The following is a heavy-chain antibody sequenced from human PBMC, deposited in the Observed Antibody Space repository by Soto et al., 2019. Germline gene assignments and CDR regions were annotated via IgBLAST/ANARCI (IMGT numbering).Heavy chain of an antibody. D-gene: IGHD2-2*01. J-gene: IGHJ5*02. CDR1: GFSLSTSGVG. CDR2: VYWNDHK. V-gene: IGHV2-5*01. Sequence: QITLKQSGPALVKPTQTLTLTCSFSGFSLSTSGVGVGWIRQPPGKALEWLALVYWNDHKRYSPSLKNRITSANDTAKTEVVLTVTTVEPVDTATYYCAHLDQVCATNPGYEGFVPWGLGTLVSVSS. CDR3: AHLDQVCATNPGYEGFVP.